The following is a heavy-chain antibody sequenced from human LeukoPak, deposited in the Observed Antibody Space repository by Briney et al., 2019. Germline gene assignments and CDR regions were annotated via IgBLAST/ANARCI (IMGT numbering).Heavy chain of an antibody. CDR3: AKLYMVPDY. D-gene: IGHD3-10*01. CDR1: GYSFTSYW. J-gene: IGHJ4*02. Sequence: GESLKISCKCSGYSFTSYWISWVRQMPGKGLEWMGTIDPRDSYTNYSPSFQGHVTISADKSISTAYLQWSSLKASDTAIYYCAKLYMVPDYWGQGTLVTVSS. CDR2: IDPRDSYT. V-gene: IGHV5-10-1*01.